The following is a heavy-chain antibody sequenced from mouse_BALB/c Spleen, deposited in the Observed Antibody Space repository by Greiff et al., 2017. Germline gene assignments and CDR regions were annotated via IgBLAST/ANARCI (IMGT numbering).Heavy chain of an antibody. V-gene: IGHV1-7*01. CDR3: AKTARDYAMDY. CDR2: INPSTGYT. Sequence: VKLQESGAELAKPGAPVKMSCKASGYTFTSYWMHWVKQRPGQGLEWIGYINPSTGYTEYNQKFKDKATLTADKSSSTAYMQLSSLTSEDSAVYYCAKTARDYAMDYWGQGTSVTVSS. D-gene: IGHD3-2*01. CDR1: GYTFTSYW. J-gene: IGHJ4*01.